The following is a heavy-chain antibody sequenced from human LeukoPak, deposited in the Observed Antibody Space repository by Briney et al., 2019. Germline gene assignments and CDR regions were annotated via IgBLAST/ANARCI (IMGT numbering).Heavy chain of an antibody. Sequence: SETLSLTCTVSGGSISSGGYYWSWIRQHPGKGLEWTGYIYYSGSAYYNPSLKSRVTISVDTSKNQFSLKLSSVTAADTAVYYCARQKDSRGWYYFDYWGQGTLVTVSS. CDR2: IYYSGSA. CDR1: GGSISSGGYY. D-gene: IGHD6-19*01. V-gene: IGHV4-31*03. CDR3: ARQKDSRGWYYFDY. J-gene: IGHJ4*02.